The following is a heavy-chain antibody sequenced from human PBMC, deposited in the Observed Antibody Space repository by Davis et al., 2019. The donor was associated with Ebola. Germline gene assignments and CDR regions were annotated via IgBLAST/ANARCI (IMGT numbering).Heavy chain of an antibody. J-gene: IGHJ3*02. V-gene: IGHV4-34*01. D-gene: IGHD2-8*01. CDR2: ITQFGNT. CDR3: ATNGTSRGFDI. CDR1: GTSFTYS. Sequence: PSETLSLTCVVSGTSFTYSWIWIRQSPGKRLEWIGDITQFGNTNYNPSLKSRFTKSVETSSNQFSLKLPSVTAADTAVYYCATNGTSRGFDIWGQGTIVTVSS.